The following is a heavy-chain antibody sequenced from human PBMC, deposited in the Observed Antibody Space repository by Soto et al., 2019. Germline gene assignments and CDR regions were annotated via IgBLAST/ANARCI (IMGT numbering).Heavy chain of an antibody. V-gene: IGHV3-15*01. CDR3: PTDLSIFGVVPDY. CDR2: IKSKTDGGTT. D-gene: IGHD3-3*01. CDR1: GFTFSNAW. Sequence: GGSLRLSCAASGFTFSNAWMSWVRQAPGKGLEWVGRIKSKTDGGTTDYAAPVKGRFTISRDDSKNTLYLQMNSLKTEDTAVYYCPTDLSIFGVVPDYWGQGTLVPVSS. J-gene: IGHJ4*02.